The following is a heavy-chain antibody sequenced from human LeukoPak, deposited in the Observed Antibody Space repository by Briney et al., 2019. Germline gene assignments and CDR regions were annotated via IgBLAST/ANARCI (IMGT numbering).Heavy chain of an antibody. V-gene: IGHV3-23*01. CDR1: GFTFSSYS. CDR2: ISGSGGST. CDR3: AKDLYGSGSYYFDY. Sequence: GGSLRLSCAASGFTFSSYSMNWVRQAPGKGLEWVSAISGSGGSTYYADSVKGRFTISRDNSKNTLYLQMNSLRAEDTAVYYCAKDLYGSGSYYFDYWGQGTLVTVSS. D-gene: IGHD3-10*01. J-gene: IGHJ4*02.